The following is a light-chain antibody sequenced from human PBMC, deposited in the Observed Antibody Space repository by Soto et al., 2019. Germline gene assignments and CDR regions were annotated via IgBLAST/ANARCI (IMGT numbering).Light chain of an antibody. CDR1: SSDVGGYNY. CDR3: SSYAGSNTVV. J-gene: IGLJ2*01. V-gene: IGLV2-8*01. CDR2: EVS. Sequence: QSALTQPPSASGSPAQSVAISCTGTSSDVGGYNYVSWYQQHPGKAPKLMIYEVSRRPPGVPDRFSGSKSGNTVSLTVSGLQAEDEAHYYCSSYAGSNTVVFGGGTKLTVL.